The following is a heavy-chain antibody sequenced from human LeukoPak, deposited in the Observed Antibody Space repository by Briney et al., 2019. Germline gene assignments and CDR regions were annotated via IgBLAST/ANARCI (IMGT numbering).Heavy chain of an antibody. CDR2: IYYSGST. CDR3: AALNQLLYERAAPFDY. CDR1: GGSISSGGYY. D-gene: IGHD2-2*02. Sequence: NPSQTLSLTCTVSGGSISSGGYYWSWIRQHPGKGLEWIGYIYYSGSTYYNPSLKSRVTISVDTSKNQFSLKLSSVTAADTAVCYCAALNQLLYERAAPFDYWGQGTLVTVSS. J-gene: IGHJ4*02. V-gene: IGHV4-31*03.